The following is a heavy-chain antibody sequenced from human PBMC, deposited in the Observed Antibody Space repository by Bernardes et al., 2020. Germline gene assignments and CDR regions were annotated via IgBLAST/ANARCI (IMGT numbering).Heavy chain of an antibody. Sequence: SETLSLTCAVYGGSFSGYYWSWIRQPPGKGLEWIGEINHSGSTNYNPSLKSRVTISVDTSKNQFSLKLSSVTAADTAVYYCARGRTGYCSSTSCRQHGSMDVWGQGTTVTVSS. CDR1: GGSFSGYY. V-gene: IGHV4-34*01. J-gene: IGHJ6*02. D-gene: IGHD2-2*01. CDR3: ARGRTGYCSSTSCRQHGSMDV. CDR2: INHSGST.